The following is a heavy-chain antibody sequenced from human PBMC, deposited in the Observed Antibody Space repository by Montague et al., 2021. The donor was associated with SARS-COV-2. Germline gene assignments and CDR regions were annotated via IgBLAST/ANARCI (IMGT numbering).Heavy chain of an antibody. Sequence: SETLSLTCTVSGYSISSGYYWSWIRQPPGKGLEWIGYIYYSGSTNYNPSLKSRVAISVDTSKNQFSLKLSSVTAADTAVYYCARVGAYGDYPTPPTFDYWGQGTLVTVSS. CDR1: GYSISSGYY. V-gene: IGHV4-61*01. D-gene: IGHD4-17*01. CDR2: IYYSGST. J-gene: IGHJ4*02. CDR3: ARVGAYGDYPTPPTFDY.